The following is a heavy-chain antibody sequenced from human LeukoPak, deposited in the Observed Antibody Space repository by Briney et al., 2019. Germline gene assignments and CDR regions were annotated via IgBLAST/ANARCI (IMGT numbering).Heavy chain of an antibody. J-gene: IGHJ6*03. CDR3: AKDWRRIVVVGPITRHGNYMDV. CDR2: IRYDGSNK. Sequence: GGSLRLSCAGSGFTFSNYGMHWVRQAPGKGLEWVAFIRYDGSNKYFADSLKGRFTISRDNSKNTLYLQMNSLRPEDTAVYYCAKDWRRIVVVGPITRHGNYMDVWGKGTTVTISS. V-gene: IGHV3-30*02. CDR1: GFTFSNYG. D-gene: IGHD2-15*01.